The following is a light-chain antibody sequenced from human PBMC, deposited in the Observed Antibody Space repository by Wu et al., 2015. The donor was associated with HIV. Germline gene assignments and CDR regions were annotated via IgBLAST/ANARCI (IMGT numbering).Light chain of an antibody. Sequence: DIQTTQSPSSLSASIGDRVTITCRASQSIKNYLNWYQQKPGKAPKLLIYKASSLQSGVPSRFIGSRSETDFTLTISSLQPEDFATYYCQQTYTTTITFGQGTRLEIK. J-gene: IGKJ5*01. CDR1: QSIKNY. V-gene: IGKV1-39*01. CDR3: QQTYTTTIT. CDR2: KAS.